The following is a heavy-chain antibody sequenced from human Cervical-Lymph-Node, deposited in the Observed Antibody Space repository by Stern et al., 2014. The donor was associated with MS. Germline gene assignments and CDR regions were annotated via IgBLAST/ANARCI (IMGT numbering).Heavy chain of an antibody. CDR2: ILPIFGTA. D-gene: IGHD6-19*01. CDR1: GGTFSNYA. J-gene: IGHJ4*02. V-gene: IGHV1-69*01. Sequence: QVHLLQPGPAVKQPGSSVKVSCKASGGTFSNYAISWVRQAPGQGLAWMGGILPIFGTANYAQKFQGRVTITADESTSTAYMELSSLRSEDTAVYYCATHVGLSSGWYRYWGQGTLVTVSS. CDR3: ATHVGLSSGWYRY.